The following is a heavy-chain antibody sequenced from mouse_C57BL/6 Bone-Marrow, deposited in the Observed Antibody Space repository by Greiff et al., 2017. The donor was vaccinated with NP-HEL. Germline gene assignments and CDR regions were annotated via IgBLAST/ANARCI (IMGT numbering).Heavy chain of an antibody. V-gene: IGHV1-26*01. J-gene: IGHJ4*01. Sequence: VQLQQSGPELVKPGASVKISCKASGYTFTDYYMNWVKQSHGKSLEWIGDINPNNGGTSYNQKFKGKATLTVDKSSSTAYMELRSLTSEDSAVYYCASPDGYYVPHYYAMDYWGQGTSVTVSS. D-gene: IGHD2-3*01. CDR1: GYTFTDYY. CDR2: INPNNGGT. CDR3: ASPDGYYVPHYYAMDY.